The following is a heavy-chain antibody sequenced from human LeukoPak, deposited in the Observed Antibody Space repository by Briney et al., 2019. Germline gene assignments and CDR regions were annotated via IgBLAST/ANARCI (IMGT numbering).Heavy chain of an antibody. CDR2: ISGSGGST. Sequence: GGSLRLYCAASGFTFSSYAMSWVRQAPGKGLEWVSTISGSGGSTYYADSVKGRFTISRDNSKNTLYLQMNSLRAEDTAVYYCAKDSEYQLLFADYWGQGTLVTVSS. J-gene: IGHJ4*02. CDR3: AKDSEYQLLFADY. D-gene: IGHD2-2*01. V-gene: IGHV3-23*01. CDR1: GFTFSSYA.